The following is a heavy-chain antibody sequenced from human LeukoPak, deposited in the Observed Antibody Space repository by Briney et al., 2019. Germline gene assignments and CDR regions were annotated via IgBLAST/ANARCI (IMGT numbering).Heavy chain of an antibody. CDR2: INPSGGST. D-gene: IGHD6-13*01. J-gene: IGHJ6*02. CDR1: GYTFTSYY. Sequence: ASVKVSCKASGYTFTSYYMHWVRQAPGQGLEWMGIINPSGGSTSYAQKFQGRVTMTRDTSTSTVYMELSSLRSEDTAVYYCASEDAAADIYYYYAMDVWGQGTTVTVSS. V-gene: IGHV1-46*01. CDR3: ASEDAAADIYYYYAMDV.